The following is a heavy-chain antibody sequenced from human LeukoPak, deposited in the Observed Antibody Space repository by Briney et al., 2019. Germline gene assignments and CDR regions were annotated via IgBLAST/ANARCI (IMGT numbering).Heavy chain of an antibody. Sequence: SETLSLTCAVYGGSFNGYYWSWIRQPPGKGLEWIGEINHSGSTNYNPSLKSRVTISVDTSKNQFSLKLSSVTAADTAVYYCARGRSTSYSKRLWEYWGQGTLVTVSS. CDR3: ARGRSTSYSKRLWEY. CDR1: GGSFNGYY. D-gene: IGHD2-2*01. J-gene: IGHJ4*02. CDR2: INHSGST. V-gene: IGHV4-34*01.